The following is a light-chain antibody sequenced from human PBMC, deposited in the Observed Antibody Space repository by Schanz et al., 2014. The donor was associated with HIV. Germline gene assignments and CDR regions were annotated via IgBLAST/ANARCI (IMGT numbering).Light chain of an antibody. Sequence: QSVLTQPPSVSAAPGQKVTISCSGSSSNIGSNSVAWYQQFPGTAPKLLIYENKKRPSGIPDRFSGSKSGTSATLDITGLQTGDEADYYCATWHSSLREVVFGGGTKVTVL. CDR2: ENK. CDR1: SSNIGSNS. V-gene: IGLV1-51*01. CDR3: ATWHSSLREVV. J-gene: IGLJ2*01.